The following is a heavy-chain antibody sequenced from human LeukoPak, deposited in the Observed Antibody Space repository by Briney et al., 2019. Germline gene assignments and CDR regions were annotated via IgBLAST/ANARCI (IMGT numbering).Heavy chain of an antibody. CDR2: VSGSAGSI. CDR1: GFTLSSYA. J-gene: IGHJ4*02. CDR3: ARHGTASDTTGYFFWH. D-gene: IGHD3-22*01. V-gene: IGHV3-23*01. Sequence: GGSLRLSCAASGFTLSSYAMSWARQAPGKELEWVAAVSGSAGSIYYADSVKGRLTVSRDNSKNTLYLEMNSLRAEDTALYYCARHGTASDTTGYFFWHWGQGTLVTVSS.